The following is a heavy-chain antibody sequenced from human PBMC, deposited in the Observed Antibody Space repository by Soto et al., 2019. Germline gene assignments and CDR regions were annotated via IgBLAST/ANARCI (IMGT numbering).Heavy chain of an antibody. V-gene: IGHV4-61*03. CDR1: GGSVSSGTYY. Sequence: KTSETLSLTCTVSGGSVSSGTYYWSWIRQPPGKGLEWIGYIYSSGSTNYNPSLKSRVTISVDTSKNHFSLKLSSVTAADTAVYYCARDRARGWYFDLWGRGTLVTV. CDR3: ARDRARGWYFDL. CDR2: IYSSGST. J-gene: IGHJ2*01.